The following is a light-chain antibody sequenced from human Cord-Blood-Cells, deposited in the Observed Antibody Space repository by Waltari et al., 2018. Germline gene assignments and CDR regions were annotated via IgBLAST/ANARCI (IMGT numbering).Light chain of an antibody. V-gene: IGKV4-1*01. CDR2: WAS. J-gene: IGKJ2*01. CDR1: QSVLYRSNNKTY. CDR3: QQYYSTPYT. Sequence: DIVMTQSPDSLAVSLGERATINCNSSQSVLYRSNNKTYVAWYQQKPGQPPKLLIYWASTRESGVPDRFSGSGSGTDFTLTISSLQAEDVAVYYCQQYYSTPYTFGQGTKLEIK.